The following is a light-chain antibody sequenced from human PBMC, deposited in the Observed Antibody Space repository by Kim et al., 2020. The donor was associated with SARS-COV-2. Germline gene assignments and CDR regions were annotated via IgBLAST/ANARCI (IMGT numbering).Light chain of an antibody. Sequence: KALTISCTRSSGSIASNYMPWYQQRPGSAPTTVIYEDNQRPSGVPDRFSGSIDSSSNSASLTISGLKTEDEADYYCQSYDSSNHVVFGGGTQLTVL. CDR2: EDN. CDR3: QSYDSSNHVV. V-gene: IGLV6-57*03. J-gene: IGLJ2*01. CDR1: SGSIASNY.